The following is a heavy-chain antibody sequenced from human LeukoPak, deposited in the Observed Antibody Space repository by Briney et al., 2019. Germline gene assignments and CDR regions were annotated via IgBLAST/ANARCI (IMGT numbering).Heavy chain of an antibody. CDR2: ISGSGGST. J-gene: IGHJ5*02. CDR1: GFTFGDYA. Sequence: PGGSLRLSCTASGFTFGDYAMSWVRQAPGKGLEWVSAISGSGGSTYYADSVKGRFTISRDNSKNTLYLQMNSLRAEDTAVYYCAKAYTTYYYDSSGYRSNWFDPWGQGTLVTVSS. CDR3: AKAYTTYYYDSSGYRSNWFDP. D-gene: IGHD3-22*01. V-gene: IGHV3-23*01.